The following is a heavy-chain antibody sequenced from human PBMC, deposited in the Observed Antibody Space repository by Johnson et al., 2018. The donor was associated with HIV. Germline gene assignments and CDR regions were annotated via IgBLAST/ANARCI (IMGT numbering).Heavy chain of an antibody. J-gene: IGHJ3*01. CDR2: NNWNGGST. CDR3: ARGGLGYQNLHDAFDL. CDR1: GFNFDDYG. V-gene: IGHV3-20*04. D-gene: IGHD1-14*01. Sequence: VQLVESGGSVVRPGGSLRLSCAASGFNFDDYGMNWVRQSPGKGLEWVSGNNWNGGSTGYADSVKGRFTISRDNGKNSLYLQMNSLRAEDTALHYCARGGLGYQNLHDAFDLWGQGTMVTVSS.